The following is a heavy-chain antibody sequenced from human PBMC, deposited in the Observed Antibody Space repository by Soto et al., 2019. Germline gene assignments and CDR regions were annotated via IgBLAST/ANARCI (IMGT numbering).Heavy chain of an antibody. D-gene: IGHD6-13*01. J-gene: IGHJ6*02. CDR1: GFTFSSYG. V-gene: IGHV3-33*01. CDR2: IWYDGSNK. Sequence: GGSLRLSCAASGFTFSSYGMHWVRQAPGKGLEWVAVIWYDGSNKYYADSVKGRFTISRDNSRNTLYLQMNSLRAEDTAVYYCARETDSSSWYSPYYYYYGMDVWGQGTTVTVSS. CDR3: ARETDSSSWYSPYYYYYGMDV.